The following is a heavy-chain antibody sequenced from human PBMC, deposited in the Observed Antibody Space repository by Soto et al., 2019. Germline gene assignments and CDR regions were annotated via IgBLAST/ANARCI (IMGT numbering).Heavy chain of an antibody. Sequence: SETLSLTCTVSGGSISSGDYYRSWIRQPPGKGLEWIGYIYYSGSTYYNPSLKSRVTISVDTSKNQFSLKLSSVTAADTAVYYCARDREYYYDSSGYNWFDPWGQGTLVTVSS. V-gene: IGHV4-30-4*01. CDR1: GGSISSGDYY. D-gene: IGHD3-22*01. CDR3: ARDREYYYDSSGYNWFDP. CDR2: IYYSGST. J-gene: IGHJ5*02.